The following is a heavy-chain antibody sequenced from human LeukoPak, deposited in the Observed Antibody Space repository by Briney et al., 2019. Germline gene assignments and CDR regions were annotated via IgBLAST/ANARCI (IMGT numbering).Heavy chain of an antibody. CDR2: IHTSGST. Sequence: PSETLSLTCTVSGGSISSYYWSWIRQPPGKGLEWIGYIHTSGSTDYNPSLKSRVTISVDTSKNQFSLRLSSVTAADTAVYYCARGDRREYYFDYWGQGTLVTVSS. CDR3: ARGDRREYYFDY. V-gene: IGHV4-4*09. D-gene: IGHD3-10*01. CDR1: GGSISSYY. J-gene: IGHJ4*02.